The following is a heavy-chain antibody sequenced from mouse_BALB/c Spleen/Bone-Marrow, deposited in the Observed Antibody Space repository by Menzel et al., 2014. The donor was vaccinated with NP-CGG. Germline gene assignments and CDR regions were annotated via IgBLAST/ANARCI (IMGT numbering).Heavy chain of an antibody. CDR1: GYTFTSYW. Sequence: QVQLQQSGAELVKPGASVKMSCKASGYTFTSYWMHWVKQRPGQGLEWIGVIDPSDSYTSYNQKFKGKVTLTVDTSSSTAYMQLSSLTSEDSAVYYCTRWGTTVVAYYAMDYWGQGTSVTVSS. CDR2: IDPSDSYT. V-gene: IGHV1S127*01. D-gene: IGHD1-1*01. CDR3: TRWGTTVVAYYAMDY. J-gene: IGHJ4*01.